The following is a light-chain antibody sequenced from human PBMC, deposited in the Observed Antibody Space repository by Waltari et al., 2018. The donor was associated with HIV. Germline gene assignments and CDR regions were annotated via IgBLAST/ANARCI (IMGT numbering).Light chain of an antibody. CDR3: SSYTSSSTPVV. Sequence: QSALAQPASVSGSPGQSITISCTGTSSDVGGYNYVSWYQQHPDKAPKLIVYEVRNRPSGVSKRFAGSKSSNTASLTISGLQAEDEADYYCSSYTSSSTPVVFGGGTKLTVL. CDR1: SSDVGGYNY. CDR2: EVR. J-gene: IGLJ2*01. V-gene: IGLV2-14*01.